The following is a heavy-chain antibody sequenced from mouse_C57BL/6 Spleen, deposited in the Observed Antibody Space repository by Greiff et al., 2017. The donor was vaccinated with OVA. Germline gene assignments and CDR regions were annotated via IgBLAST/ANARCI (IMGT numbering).Heavy chain of an antibody. V-gene: IGHV1-50*01. J-gene: IGHJ2*01. CDR3: ARYTTVVAPYCDY. D-gene: IGHD1-1*01. CDR1: GYTFTSYW. Sequence: QVQLKQPGAELVKPGASVKLSCKASGYTFTSYWMQWVKQRPGQGLEWIGELDPSDSYPNYNQKFKGRATLTVDTSSSTAYMQLSSLTSEDSAVDDCARYTTVVAPYCDYWGQGTTLTVSS. CDR2: LDPSDSYP.